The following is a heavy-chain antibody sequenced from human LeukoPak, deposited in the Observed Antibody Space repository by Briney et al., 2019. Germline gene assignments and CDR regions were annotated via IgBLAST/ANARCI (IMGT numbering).Heavy chain of an antibody. D-gene: IGHD3-22*01. J-gene: IGHJ4*02. CDR1: GFTFSSYW. CDR3: ARDLSGSPMKVVGELDY. Sequence: GGSLRLSCAASGFTFSSYWMSWVRQAPGKGLEWVANIKQDGSEKYYVDSVKGRFTISRDNAKNSLYLQMNSLRAEDTAVYYCARDLSGSPMKVVGELDYWGQGTLVTVSS. CDR2: IKQDGSEK. V-gene: IGHV3-7*01.